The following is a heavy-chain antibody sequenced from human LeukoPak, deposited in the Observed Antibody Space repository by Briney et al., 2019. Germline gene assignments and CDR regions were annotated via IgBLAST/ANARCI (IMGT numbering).Heavy chain of an antibody. V-gene: IGHV4-39*01. Sequence: SSETLSLTCTVSGDSVSTSSYYWGWIRQPPGKGLEWLGSIYYSGSTYYNPSLKSRVTISVDTSKNQFSLNLYSVTAADTAVFYCARSYYYDYRQIDYWGQGTLVTVSS. CDR3: ARSYYYDYRQIDY. D-gene: IGHD3-22*01. CDR1: GDSVSTSSYY. J-gene: IGHJ4*02. CDR2: IYYSGST.